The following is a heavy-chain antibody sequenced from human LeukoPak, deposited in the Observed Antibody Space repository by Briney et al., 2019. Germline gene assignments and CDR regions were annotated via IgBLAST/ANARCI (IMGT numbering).Heavy chain of an antibody. Sequence: GGSLRLSCAASGFTFSSYAMSWVRQAPGKGLEWVSAISGSGGSTYYADPVKGRFTISRDNSKNTLYLQMNSLRAEDTAVYYCAKDRNYYGSGSYYVPFDYWGQGTLVTVSS. J-gene: IGHJ4*02. D-gene: IGHD3-10*01. CDR2: ISGSGGST. CDR3: AKDRNYYGSGSYYVPFDY. V-gene: IGHV3-23*01. CDR1: GFTFSSYA.